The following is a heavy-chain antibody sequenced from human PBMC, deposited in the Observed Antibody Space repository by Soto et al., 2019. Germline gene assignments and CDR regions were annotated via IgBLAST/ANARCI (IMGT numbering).Heavy chain of an antibody. CDR1: GGSISSSSYY. J-gene: IGHJ5*02. Sequence: SETLSLTCTVSGGSISSSSYYLGWIRQPPGKGLEWIGSIYYSGSTYYNPSLKSRVTISVDTSKNQFSLKLSSVTAADTAVYYCARNRILYYDFWSGYSSNCFDPWGQGTLVTVPS. CDR3: ARNRILYYDFWSGYSSNCFDP. D-gene: IGHD3-3*01. V-gene: IGHV4-39*01. CDR2: IYYSGST.